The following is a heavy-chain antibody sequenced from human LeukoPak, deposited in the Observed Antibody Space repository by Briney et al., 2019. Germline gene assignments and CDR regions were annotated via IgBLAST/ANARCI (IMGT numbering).Heavy chain of an antibody. V-gene: IGHV1-69*06. Sequence: SVKVSCKASGGTFSSYAISWVRQAPGQGLEWMGGIIPIFGTANYAQKFQGRVTITADKSTSTVYMELSSLRSEDTAVYYCAREGRGSHDAFDIWGQGTMVTVSS. D-gene: IGHD1-26*01. J-gene: IGHJ3*02. CDR3: AREGRGSHDAFDI. CDR1: GGTFSSYA. CDR2: IIPIFGTA.